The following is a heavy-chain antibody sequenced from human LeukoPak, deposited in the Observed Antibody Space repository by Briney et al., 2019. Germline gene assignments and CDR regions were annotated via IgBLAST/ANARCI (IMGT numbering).Heavy chain of an antibody. Sequence: GRSLRLSCAASGFTFSSYAMHWVRQAPGKGLEWVAVISYDGSNKYYADSVKGRFTISRDNSKNTLYLQMNSLRAEDTAVYYCAREIVVVTAEGYFDYWGQGTLVTVSS. CDR3: AREIVVVTAEGYFDY. V-gene: IGHV3-30*04. CDR1: GFTFSSYA. J-gene: IGHJ4*02. D-gene: IGHD2-21*02. CDR2: ISYDGSNK.